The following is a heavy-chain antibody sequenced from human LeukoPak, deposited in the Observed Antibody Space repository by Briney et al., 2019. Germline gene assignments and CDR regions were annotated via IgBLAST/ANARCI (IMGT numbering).Heavy chain of an antibody. V-gene: IGHV3-53*01. J-gene: IGHJ6*03. Sequence: GGSLRLSCAASGFTVSSNYMSWVRQAPGKGLEWVSVIYSGGSRYYADSVKGRFTISRDNSKNTLYLLMNSLRAEDTAVYCCARVLSGRGSLYSYYYYMDVWGKGTTVTISS. CDR2: IYSGGSR. CDR1: GFTVSSNY. CDR3: ARVLSGRGSLYSYYYYMDV. D-gene: IGHD3-10*01.